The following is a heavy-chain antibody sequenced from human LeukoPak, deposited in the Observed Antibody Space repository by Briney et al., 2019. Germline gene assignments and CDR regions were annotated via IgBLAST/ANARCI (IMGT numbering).Heavy chain of an antibody. D-gene: IGHD4-17*01. Sequence: SGTLSLTCAVSGGSISSSNWWSWVRQPPGKGLEWIGEIYRSGSTYYNPSLKSRVTISVDTSKNQFSLKLSSVTAADTAVYYCASSGMTTVTSWFDPWGQGTLVTVSS. V-gene: IGHV4-4*02. J-gene: IGHJ5*02. CDR2: IYRSGST. CDR3: ASSGMTTVTSWFDP. CDR1: GGSISSSNW.